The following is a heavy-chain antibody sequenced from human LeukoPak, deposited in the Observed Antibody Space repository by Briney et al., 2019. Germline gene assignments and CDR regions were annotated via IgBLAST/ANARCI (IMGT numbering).Heavy chain of an antibody. V-gene: IGHV1-2*02. CDR2: INPNSGGT. Sequence: ASVKVSCKASGYTFTSYGISWVRQAPGQGLEWMGWINPNSGGTNYAQKFQGRVTMTRDTSISTAYMELSRLRSDDTAVYYCAREQGEQDFDYWGQGTLVTVSS. CDR1: GYTFTSYG. J-gene: IGHJ4*02. D-gene: IGHD3-16*01. CDR3: AREQGEQDFDY.